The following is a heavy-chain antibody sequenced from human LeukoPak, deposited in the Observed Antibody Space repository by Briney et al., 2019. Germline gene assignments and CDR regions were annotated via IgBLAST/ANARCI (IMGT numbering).Heavy chain of an antibody. CDR3: ARYCNGDTCDGALDL. D-gene: IGHD2-15*01. CDR1: GFTFNNYW. J-gene: IGHJ3*01. CDR2: IDGDASRT. Sequence: GGSLRLSCAASGFTFNNYWIHWVRQVPGKDLVWVSRIDGDASRTNYADYVKGRFTISRDNVKNMVYLQMSSLAVEDTAVYYCARYCNGDTCDGALDLWGQGTLVTVSS. V-gene: IGHV3-74*01.